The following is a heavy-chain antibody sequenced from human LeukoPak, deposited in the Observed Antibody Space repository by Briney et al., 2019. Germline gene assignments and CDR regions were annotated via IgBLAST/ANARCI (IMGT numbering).Heavy chain of an antibody. Sequence: SETLSLTCAVSGGSTSSSNYYWGWIRQPPGKGLEWIGGIHYSGNTYYNPSLKSRVTISVDASKNQFSLKLSSVTATDTAVYYCARLGAGPTYYDFWSGYSSFYFDYWGQGTLVTVSS. D-gene: IGHD3-3*01. CDR1: GGSTSSSNYY. CDR3: ARLGAGPTYYDFWSGYSSFYFDY. V-gene: IGHV4-39*01. CDR2: IHYSGNT. J-gene: IGHJ4*02.